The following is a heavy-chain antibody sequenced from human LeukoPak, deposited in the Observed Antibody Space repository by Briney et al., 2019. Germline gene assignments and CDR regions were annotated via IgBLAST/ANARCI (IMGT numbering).Heavy chain of an antibody. CDR1: GYTFTSYD. D-gene: IGHD2-2*01. CDR2: MNPNSGNT. CDR3: ARDIVVVPAEGGWFDP. Sequence: ASVKVSCKASGYTFTSYDINWVRQATGQGLEWMGWMNPNSGNTGYAQKFQGRVTMTRNTSISTAYMELSSLRSEDTAVYYCARDIVVVPAEGGWFDPWGQGTPVTVSS. J-gene: IGHJ5*02. V-gene: IGHV1-8*01.